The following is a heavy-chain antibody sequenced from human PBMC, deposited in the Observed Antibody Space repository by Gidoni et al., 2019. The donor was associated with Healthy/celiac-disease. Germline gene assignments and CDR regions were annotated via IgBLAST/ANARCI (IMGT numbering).Heavy chain of an antibody. CDR3: ARETGSYDYGMDV. CDR1: GFTFSSYW. D-gene: IGHD7-27*01. V-gene: IGHV3-7*01. CDR2: IKQDGSEK. Sequence: EVQLVESGGGLVQPGGSLRLSCAASGFTFSSYWMSWVRQAPGKGLAWVANIKQDGSEKYYVDSVKGRFTISRDNAKNSLYLQMNSLRAEDTAVYYCARETGSYDYGMDVWGQGTTVTVSS. J-gene: IGHJ6*02.